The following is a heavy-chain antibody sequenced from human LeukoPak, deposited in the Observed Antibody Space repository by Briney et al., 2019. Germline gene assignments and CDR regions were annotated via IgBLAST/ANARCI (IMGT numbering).Heavy chain of an antibody. D-gene: IGHD3-22*01. Sequence: GGSLRLSCVASGFPFSSYWMTWVRQAPGKGLEWVSYISSSSSTIYYADSVKGRFTISRDNAKNSLYLQMNSLGAEDTAVYYCARPYDTRGYFPDYWGQGTLVTVSS. CDR2: ISSSSSTI. V-gene: IGHV3-48*04. CDR3: ARPYDTRGYFPDY. J-gene: IGHJ4*02. CDR1: GFPFSSYW.